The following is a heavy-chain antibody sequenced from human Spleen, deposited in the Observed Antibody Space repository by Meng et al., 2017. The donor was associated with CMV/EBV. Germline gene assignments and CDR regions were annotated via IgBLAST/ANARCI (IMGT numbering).Heavy chain of an antibody. CDR1: GFTFSSYA. CDR2: IYSGGSST. Sequence: GESLKISCAASGFTFSSYAMSWVRQAPGKGLEWVSVIYSGGSSTYYADSVKGRFTISRDNSKNTLYLQMNSLRDEDTAVYYCGRCWDYWGQGTLVTVSS. J-gene: IGHJ4*02. D-gene: IGHD4/OR15-4a*01. V-gene: IGHV3-23*03. CDR3: GRCWDY.